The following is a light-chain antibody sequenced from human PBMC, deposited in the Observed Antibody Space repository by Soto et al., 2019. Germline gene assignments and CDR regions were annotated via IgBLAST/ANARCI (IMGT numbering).Light chain of an antibody. Sequence: QSALTQPRSVSGSPGQSVTISCTGTSSDVGGYNYVSWYQQRPGKVPKLMIYDVSKRPSGVPDRFSGSKSGNTASLTISGLQAEDEADYYCCSYAGSDTYVFGPGTKLTVL. J-gene: IGLJ1*01. CDR1: SSDVGGYNY. V-gene: IGLV2-11*01. CDR3: CSYAGSDTYV. CDR2: DVS.